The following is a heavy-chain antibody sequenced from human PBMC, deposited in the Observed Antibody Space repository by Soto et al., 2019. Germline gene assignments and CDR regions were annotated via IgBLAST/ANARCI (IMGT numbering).Heavy chain of an antibody. CDR2: IWYDGSNK. Sequence: PWGSLRLSCAASGFTFISYGMRLFGHSPWKWLEWVAVIWYDGSNKYYADSVKGRFTISRDNSKNTLYLQMNGLRAEDTAVYYCARGGLGYCSSTSCYTLVYWGQGTLVTVSS. CDR3: ARGGLGYCSSTSCYTLVY. D-gene: IGHD2-2*02. CDR1: GFTFISYG. J-gene: IGHJ4*02. V-gene: IGHV3-33*01.